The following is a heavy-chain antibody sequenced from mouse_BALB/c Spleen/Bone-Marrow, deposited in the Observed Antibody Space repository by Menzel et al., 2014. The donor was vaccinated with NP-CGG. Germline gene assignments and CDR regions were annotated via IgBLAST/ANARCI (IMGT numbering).Heavy chain of an antibody. J-gene: IGHJ3*01. CDR2: IWAGGST. Sequence: VMLVESGPGLVAPSQSPSITCTVSEFSLTSYGVHWVRQPPGKGLEWLGVIWAGGSTNYNSALMSRLSISKDNSKSQVFLKMNSLQTDDTAMYYCARGGSSRAWFAYWGPRDSGHCLC. D-gene: IGHD1-1*01. CDR3: ARGGSSRAWFAY. CDR1: EFSLTSYG. V-gene: IGHV2-9*02.